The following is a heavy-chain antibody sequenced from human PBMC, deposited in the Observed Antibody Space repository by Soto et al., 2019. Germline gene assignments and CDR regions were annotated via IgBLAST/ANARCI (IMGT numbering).Heavy chain of an antibody. Sequence: EVPLLESGGGLVQPGGSLRLSCAASGFTFSSYAMSWVRQAPGKGLEWVSAISGSGGSTYYADSVKGRFTISRDNSKNTLYLQMNSLRAEDTAVYYCAKDPMGIVVVPYFDYWGQGTLVTVSS. CDR3: AKDPMGIVVVPYFDY. CDR2: ISGSGGST. V-gene: IGHV3-23*01. CDR1: GFTFSSYA. D-gene: IGHD3-22*01. J-gene: IGHJ4*02.